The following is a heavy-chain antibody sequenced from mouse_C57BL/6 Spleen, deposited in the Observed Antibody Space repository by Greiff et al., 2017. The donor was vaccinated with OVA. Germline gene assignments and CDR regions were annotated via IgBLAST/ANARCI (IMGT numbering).Heavy chain of an antibody. CDR2: INPNNGGT. CDR3: ARITTVHWYFDV. V-gene: IGHV1-22*01. D-gene: IGHD1-1*01. Sequence: VQLKESGPELVKPGASVKMSCKASGYTFTDYNMHWVKQSHGKSLEWIGYINPNNGGTSYNQKFKGKATLTVNKSSSTAYMELRSLTSEDSAVYYCARITTVHWYFDVWGTGTTVTVSS. J-gene: IGHJ1*03. CDR1: GYTFTDYN.